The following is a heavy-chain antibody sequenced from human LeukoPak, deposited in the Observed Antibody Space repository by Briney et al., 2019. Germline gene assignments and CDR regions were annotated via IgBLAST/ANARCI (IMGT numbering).Heavy chain of an antibody. CDR1: GGSISSYY. CDR2: IYYSGST. Sequence: PSETLSLTCTVSGGSISSYYWSWIRQPPGKGLEWVGYIYYSGSTNYNPSLKSRVTISVDTSKNQFSLKLSSVTAADTAVYYCARARSPYDFWSGSLDYFDYWGQGTLVTVSS. V-gene: IGHV4-59*01. D-gene: IGHD3-3*01. J-gene: IGHJ4*02. CDR3: ARARSPYDFWSGSLDYFDY.